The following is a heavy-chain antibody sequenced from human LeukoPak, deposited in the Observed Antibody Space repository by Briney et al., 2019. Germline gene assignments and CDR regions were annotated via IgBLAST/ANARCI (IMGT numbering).Heavy chain of an antibody. CDR3: ARELSSSFPYFYYYYYMDV. CDR2: ISAYNGNT. CDR1: GYTFTSYG. D-gene: IGHD6-6*01. Sequence: GASVKVSCKASGYTFTSYGISWVRQAPGQGLEWMGWISAYNGNTNYAQKLQGRDTMTTDTSTSTAYMELRSLRSDDTAVYYCARELSSSFPYFYYYYYMDVWGKGTTVTVSS. V-gene: IGHV1-18*01. J-gene: IGHJ6*03.